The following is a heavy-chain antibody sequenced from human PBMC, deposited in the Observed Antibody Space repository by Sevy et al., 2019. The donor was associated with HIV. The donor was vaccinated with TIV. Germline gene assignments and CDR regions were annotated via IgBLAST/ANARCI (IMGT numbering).Heavy chain of an antibody. J-gene: IGHJ4*02. CDR1: GFTFDDYT. CDR3: TKDHSPNDSPLDV. CDR2: ISWDSNNT. Sequence: GGSQRLSCAASGFTFDDYTMHWVRQAPGKGLEWVSLISWDSNNTYYGDSVKGRFTISRDNSKNSLYLQMNSLRTEDSALYYCTKDHSPNDSPLDVWGQGTLVTVSS. V-gene: IGHV3-43*01. D-gene: IGHD2-8*01.